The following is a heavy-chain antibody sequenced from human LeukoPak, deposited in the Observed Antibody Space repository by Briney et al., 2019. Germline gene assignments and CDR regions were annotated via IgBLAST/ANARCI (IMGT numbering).Heavy chain of an antibody. CDR3: ARLYGSGPDF. CDR2: IIPISGAA. V-gene: IGHV1-69*05. D-gene: IGHD3-10*01. Sequence: PVKVSCKASGGTFSTYVISWVRQAPGQGLEWMGGIIPISGAANYAQKFQGRVTITTDESTSTAYMELSSLRSEDTAVYYCARLYGSGPDFWGQGTLVTVSS. CDR1: GGTFSTYV. J-gene: IGHJ4*02.